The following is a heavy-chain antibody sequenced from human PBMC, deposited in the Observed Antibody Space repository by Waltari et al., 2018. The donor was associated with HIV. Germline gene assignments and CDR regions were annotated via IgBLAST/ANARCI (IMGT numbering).Heavy chain of an antibody. J-gene: IGHJ4*02. D-gene: IGHD4-17*01. CDR3: ARETQETTGGRIFDF. CDR1: GCSFSSYV. CDR2: IIPMFGAA. Sequence: QVQLVQSGAEVKKPGSSVKVSCKASGCSFSSYVISWVRQASGQGLEWMGGIIPMFGAANYAQNFLSRVTISADESTKTAYMELSGLRSEDTAMYYCARETQETTGGRIFDFWGQGTMVTVSS. V-gene: IGHV1-69*12.